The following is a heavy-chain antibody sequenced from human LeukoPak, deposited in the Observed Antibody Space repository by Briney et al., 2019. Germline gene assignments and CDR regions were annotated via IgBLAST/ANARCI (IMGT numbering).Heavy chain of an antibody. CDR1: GFTFSSYE. V-gene: IGHV3-23*01. CDR3: VRIIYFDY. CDR2: ISSSGSGGST. Sequence: GGSLRLSCAASGFTFSSYEMNWVRQAPGKGLEWVSYISSSGSGGSTYYADSVKGRFTISRDNSKNTLHLQMNSLRAEDTAVYYCVRIIYFDYWGQGTLVTVSS. D-gene: IGHD1-14*01. J-gene: IGHJ4*02.